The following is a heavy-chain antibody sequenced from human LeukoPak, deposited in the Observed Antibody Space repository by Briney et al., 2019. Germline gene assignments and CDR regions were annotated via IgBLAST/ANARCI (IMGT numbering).Heavy chain of an antibody. V-gene: IGHV3-48*03. J-gene: IGHJ6*03. CDR2: ISGSGSAI. CDR3: ARDGYHYYGSGTYFGYYYMDV. D-gene: IGHD3-10*01. CDR1: GFTFSSYE. Sequence: GGSLRLSCAASGFTFSSYEVNWVRQAPGKGLEWVSYISGSGSAIYYADSVKGRFTISRDNAKNSLCLQMNSLRAEDTAVYYCARDGYHYYGSGTYFGYYYMDVWGKGTTVTISS.